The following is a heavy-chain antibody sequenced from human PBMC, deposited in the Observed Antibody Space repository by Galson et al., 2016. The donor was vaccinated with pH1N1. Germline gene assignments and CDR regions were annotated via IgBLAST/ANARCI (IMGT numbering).Heavy chain of an antibody. CDR3: ARPRAPALAYGFDP. J-gene: IGHJ5*02. Sequence: SLRLSCAASGFTFSDYWMHWVRHAPGKGLVWVSHFNIDGSTTVYADSVKGRFTNSRDNARNTLFLQMNSLRAEDTGVYYCARPRAPALAYGFDPWGQGTLVTVSS. CDR1: GFTFSDYW. D-gene: IGHD4-17*01. CDR2: FNIDGSTT. V-gene: IGHV3-74*01.